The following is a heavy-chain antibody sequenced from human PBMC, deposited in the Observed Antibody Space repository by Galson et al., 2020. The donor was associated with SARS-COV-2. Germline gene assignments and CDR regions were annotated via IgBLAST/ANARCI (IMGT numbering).Heavy chain of an antibody. CDR3: ARYYDILTGYCHNWFDP. V-gene: IGHV3-21*01. J-gene: IGHJ5*02. CDR1: GFTFSSYS. CDR2: IRSSSSYI. Sequence: GGSLRLSCAASGFTFSSYSMNWVRQAPGKGLEWVSSIRSSSSYIYYADSVKGRFIFSRDNAKNSLYLQMNSLRVEDTAVYYFARYYDILTGYCHNWFDPWGQGTLVTVSS. D-gene: IGHD3-9*01.